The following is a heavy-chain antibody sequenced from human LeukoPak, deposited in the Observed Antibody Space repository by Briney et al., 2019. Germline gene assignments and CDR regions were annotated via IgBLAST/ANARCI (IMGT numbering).Heavy chain of an antibody. CDR1: GFTFSNFW. CDR3: ARNNGMDV. V-gene: IGHV3-74*01. Sequence: GGSLRLSCAASGFTFSNFWMHWVRQAPGKGLVWVALIYGDGSFTRYADSVKGRFTISRDNAKNSLYLQMNSLRAEDTALYHCARNNGMDVWGQGTTVIVSS. CDR2: IYGDGSFT. J-gene: IGHJ6*02.